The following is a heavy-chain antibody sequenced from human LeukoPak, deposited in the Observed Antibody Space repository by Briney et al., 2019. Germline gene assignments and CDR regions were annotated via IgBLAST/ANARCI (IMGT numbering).Heavy chain of an antibody. CDR2: MSPNSGNA. D-gene: IGHD5-24*01. V-gene: IGHV1-8*01. CDR3: ARGSRRDGYNTLFDY. Sequence: GASVKVSCKASGYTFISNDLNWVRQATGQGLEWMGWMSPNSGNAGYAQKFQGRVTMTRNTSINTAYMELSSLRSEDTAVYYCARGSRRDGYNTLFDYWGQGTLVTVSS. J-gene: IGHJ4*02. CDR1: GYTFISND.